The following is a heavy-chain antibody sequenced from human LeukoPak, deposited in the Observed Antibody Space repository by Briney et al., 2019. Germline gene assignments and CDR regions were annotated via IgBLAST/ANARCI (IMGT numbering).Heavy chain of an antibody. J-gene: IGHJ6*03. CDR3: ARFNWNYGLYYYYYMDV. CDR2: ISTYNGHT. CDR1: GYTFINYG. V-gene: IGHV1-18*01. D-gene: IGHD1-7*01. Sequence: ASVKVSCKASGYTFINYGISWVRQAPGQGLEWMGWISTYNGHTKYAQKLQGRVTMTTDTSTSTAYMELRSLRSDDTAVYYCARFNWNYGLYYYYYMDVWGKGTTVTVSS.